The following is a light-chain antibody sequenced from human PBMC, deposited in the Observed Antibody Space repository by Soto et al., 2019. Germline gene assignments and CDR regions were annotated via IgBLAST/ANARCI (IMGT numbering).Light chain of an antibody. CDR3: QEYNSYSST. CDR2: KAS. V-gene: IGKV1-5*03. CDR1: QPITSW. J-gene: IGKJ1*01. Sequence: DIQMTQSPSTLPASVGDRVIITCRASQPITSWLAWYQQKPGKAPKLLIYKASSLDSGVPSRFSGSGSGTEFSLTINSLQPDDFATYYCQEYNSYSSTFGQGTKVEIK.